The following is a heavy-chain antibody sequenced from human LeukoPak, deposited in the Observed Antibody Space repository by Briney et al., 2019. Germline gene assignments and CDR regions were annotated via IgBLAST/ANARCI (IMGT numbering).Heavy chain of an antibody. J-gene: IGHJ4*02. D-gene: IGHD5-18*01. Sequence: GGSLRLSCAASGFAFSSYSMNWVRQAPGKGLEWVSSISSSSSYIYYADSVKGRFTIPRDNAKNSLYLQMNSLRAEDTAVYYCASGVDTAMVGFDYWGQGTLVTVSS. CDR3: ASGVDTAMVGFDY. V-gene: IGHV3-21*01. CDR2: ISSSSSYI. CDR1: GFAFSSYS.